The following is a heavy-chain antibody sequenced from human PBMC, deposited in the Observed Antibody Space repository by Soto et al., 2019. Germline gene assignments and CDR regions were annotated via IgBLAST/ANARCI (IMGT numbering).Heavy chain of an antibody. V-gene: IGHV3-23*01. CDR1: GFTFSNYV. CDR3: APHYYGSGSYFAPEFGY. D-gene: IGHD3-10*01. J-gene: IGHJ4*02. CDR2: MSGTGDKT. Sequence: GESLKISCAASGFTFSNYVMSWVRQAPGKGLEWVSCMSGTGDKTYDADSVKGRFTISRDNSKNTLYLQMNSLRAEDTAVYYCAPHYYGSGSYFAPEFGYWGQGTLVTVSS.